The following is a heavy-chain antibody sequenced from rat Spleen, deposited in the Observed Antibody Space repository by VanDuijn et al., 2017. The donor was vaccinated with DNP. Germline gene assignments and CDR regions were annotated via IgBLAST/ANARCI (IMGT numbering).Heavy chain of an antibody. CDR3: ARLDYGFDY. V-gene: IGHV5-46*01. CDR2: ISASGGST. CDR1: GFTFSSFP. D-gene: IGHD1-11*01. J-gene: IGHJ2*01. Sequence: EVQLVESGGGLVQPGRSLKLSCVASGFTFSSFPMAWVRQIPTKGLEWVATISASGGSTYYRGSVKGRFTISRDNAKNSLYLQMNSLRSEDTATYYCARLDYGFDYWGQGVMVTVSS.